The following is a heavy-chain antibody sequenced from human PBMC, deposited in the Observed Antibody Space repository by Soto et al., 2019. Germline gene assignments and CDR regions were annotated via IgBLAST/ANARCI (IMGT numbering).Heavy chain of an antibody. CDR2: IYNDGTT. V-gene: IGHV3-53*01. J-gene: IGHJ6*02. Sequence: PGGSLRLSCVASGLPVAGSYMAWVLQAPGKGLEWASVIYNDGTTYYSQSVEGRFTISRDTSKNTLYLQMDRLRDEDTAVYYCVRPLPSGQTHARDVWGQGTTVTVSS. CDR1: GLPVAGSY. D-gene: IGHD3-10*01. CDR3: VRPLPSGQTHARDV.